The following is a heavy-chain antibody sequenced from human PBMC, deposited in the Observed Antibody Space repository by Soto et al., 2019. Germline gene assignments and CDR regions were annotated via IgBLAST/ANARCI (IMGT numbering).Heavy chain of an antibody. J-gene: IGHJ4*02. V-gene: IGHV4-61*01. CDR2: IYYSGST. Sequence: SETLSLTCTVSGGSVSSGSDYWSWIRQPPGKGLEWIGYIYYSGSTNYNPSLKSRVTISVDTSKNQFSLKLSSVTAADTAVSYCARDLISGGSYYMFDYWGQGTLVTVSS. CDR1: GGSVSSGSDY. CDR3: ARDLISGGSYYMFDY. D-gene: IGHD1-26*01.